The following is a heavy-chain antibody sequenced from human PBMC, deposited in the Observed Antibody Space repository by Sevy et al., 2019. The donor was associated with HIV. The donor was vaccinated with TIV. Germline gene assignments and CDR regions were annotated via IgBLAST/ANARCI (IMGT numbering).Heavy chain of an antibody. J-gene: IGHJ4*02. CDR2: INPNNGDT. Sequence: ASVKGSCKTSGHTFNAYYTHWVRQAPGQGLEWMAWINPNNGDTNYAQKVQGRVTITSDTSISTTYMELSRLTPDDTGIYYCASPGPPSSGGTCYDFVYWGQGTLVTVSS. D-gene: IGHD2-15*01. V-gene: IGHV1-2*02. CDR1: GHTFNAYY. CDR3: ASPGPPSSGGTCYDFVY.